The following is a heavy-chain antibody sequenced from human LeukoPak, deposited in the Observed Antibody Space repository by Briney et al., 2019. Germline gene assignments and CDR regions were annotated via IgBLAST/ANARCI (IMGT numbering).Heavy chain of an antibody. D-gene: IGHD6-6*01. Sequence: GESLKISCKGSGYSFSSYWIGWARQMPGKGLEWMGIIYPGDSDTRYSPSFQGQVTISADKSISTAYLLWSSLKASDTAIHYCARQTRSITARDFDYWGQGTLVTVSS. CDR1: GYSFSSYW. J-gene: IGHJ4*02. CDR2: IYPGDSDT. CDR3: ARQTRSITARDFDY. V-gene: IGHV5-51*01.